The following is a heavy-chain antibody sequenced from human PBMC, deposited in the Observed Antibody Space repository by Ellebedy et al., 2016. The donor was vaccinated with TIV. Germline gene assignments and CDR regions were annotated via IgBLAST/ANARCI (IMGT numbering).Heavy chain of an antibody. CDR1: GGSFSGYY. CDR2: INHSGST. Sequence: SETLSLTXAVYGGSFSGYYWSWIRQPPGKGLEWIGEINHSGSTNYNPSLKSRVTISVDKSKNQFSLKLSSVTAADTAVYYCASGRWQAVANAFDIWGQGTMVTVSS. D-gene: IGHD6-19*01. V-gene: IGHV4-34*01. CDR3: ASGRWQAVANAFDI. J-gene: IGHJ3*02.